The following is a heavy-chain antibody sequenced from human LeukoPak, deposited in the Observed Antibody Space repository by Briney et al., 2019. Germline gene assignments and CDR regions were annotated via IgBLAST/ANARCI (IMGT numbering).Heavy chain of an antibody. Sequence: ASVKVSCKASGYTFTGYYMHWVRQAPGQGLEWMGWINPNSGGTNYAQKFQGRVTMTRDTSISTAYMELSRLRSDDTAVYYCARGGDYDFWSGYYSSWFDPWGQGTLVTVSS. V-gene: IGHV1-2*02. J-gene: IGHJ5*02. D-gene: IGHD3-3*01. CDR3: ARGGDYDFWSGYYSSWFDP. CDR1: GYTFTGYY. CDR2: INPNSGGT.